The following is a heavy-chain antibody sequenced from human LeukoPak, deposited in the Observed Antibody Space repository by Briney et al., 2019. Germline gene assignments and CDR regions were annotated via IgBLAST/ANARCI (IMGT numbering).Heavy chain of an antibody. J-gene: IGHJ1*01. Sequence: PGGSLRLSCEASGFTFTSYWMSWVRQAPGKGLEWVAIIKEDGTEKYYVNSVKGRFTISRDNAKNSLYLQMNSLRAEDTAVYYCARGEYQLPQQWGQGTLVTVSS. CDR1: GFTFTSYW. CDR3: ARGEYQLPQQ. CDR2: IKEDGTEK. V-gene: IGHV3-7*01. D-gene: IGHD2-2*01.